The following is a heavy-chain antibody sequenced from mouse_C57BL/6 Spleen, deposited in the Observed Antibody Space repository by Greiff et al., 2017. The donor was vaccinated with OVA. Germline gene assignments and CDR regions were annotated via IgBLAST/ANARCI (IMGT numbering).Heavy chain of an antibody. CDR3: AGSAGSSYDFDV. V-gene: IGHV1-39*01. CDR2: INPNYGTT. J-gene: IGHJ1*03. CDR1: GYSFTDYN. Sequence: VHVKQSGPELVKPGASVKISCKASGYSFTDYNMNWVKQSNGKSLEWIGVINPNYGTTSYNQKFKGKATLTVDQSSSTAYMQLNSLTSEDSAVYYCAGSAGSSYDFDVWGTGTTVTVSS. D-gene: IGHD1-1*01.